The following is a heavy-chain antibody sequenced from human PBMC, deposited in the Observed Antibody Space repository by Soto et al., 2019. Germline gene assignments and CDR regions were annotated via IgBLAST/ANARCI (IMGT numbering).Heavy chain of an antibody. J-gene: IGHJ2*01. V-gene: IGHV4-39*01. CDR3: ARVYWTIPWYFDL. CDR2: IYYSGST. CDR1: GGSISSNSYY. D-gene: IGHD2-21*01. Sequence: QLQLQESGPGLVKPSETLSLTCTVSGGSISSNSYYWGWIRQPPGKGLEWIGSIYYSGSTYYNPSLKSRVTLSVDTSKNQFSLKLSSVTAADTAVYYCARVYWTIPWYFDLWGRGTLVTVSS.